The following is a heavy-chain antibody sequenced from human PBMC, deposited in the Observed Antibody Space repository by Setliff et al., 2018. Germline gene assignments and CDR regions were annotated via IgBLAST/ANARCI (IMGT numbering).Heavy chain of an antibody. CDR3: AKGGGRLSISQSYFHMDV. CDR2: LNPRTGGT. V-gene: IGHV1-2*06. J-gene: IGHJ6*03. Sequence: ASVKVSCKTSGYSFTDFYIHWVRHVPGHGLEWLGRLNPRTGGTNLPQRFQGRVTMTRDTSMKTAFLEMSGLTSDDTAIFYCAKGGGRLSISQSYFHMDVWGAGTTVTVSS. D-gene: IGHD3-16*01. CDR1: GYSFTDFY.